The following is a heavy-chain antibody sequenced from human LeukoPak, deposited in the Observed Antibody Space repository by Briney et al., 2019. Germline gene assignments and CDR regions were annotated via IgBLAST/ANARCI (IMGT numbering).Heavy chain of an antibody. V-gene: IGHV4-34*01. CDR3: AIERSGYYYYYYMDV. Sequence: PSETLSLTXAVYGGSFSGYYWSWICQPPGKGLEWIGEINHSGSTNYNPSLKSRVTISVDTSKNQFSLKLSSVTAADTAVYYCAIERSGYYYYYYMDVWGKGTTVTVSS. CDR2: INHSGST. D-gene: IGHD3-10*01. CDR1: GGSFSGYY. J-gene: IGHJ6*03.